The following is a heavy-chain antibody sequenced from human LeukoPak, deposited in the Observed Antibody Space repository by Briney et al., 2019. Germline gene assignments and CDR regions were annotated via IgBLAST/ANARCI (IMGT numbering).Heavy chain of an antibody. V-gene: IGHV5-51*01. Sequence: GESLKIFCKGSGYSFTSYWSGWVRQMPRKGLEWMGIIYPGDSDTRYSPSFQGQVTISADKSISTAYLQWSSLKASDTAMYYCARQGIAICSSTSCYNWFDPWGQGTLVTVSS. CDR3: ARQGIAICSSTSCYNWFDP. CDR1: GYSFTSYW. D-gene: IGHD2-2*01. CDR2: IYPGDSDT. J-gene: IGHJ5*02.